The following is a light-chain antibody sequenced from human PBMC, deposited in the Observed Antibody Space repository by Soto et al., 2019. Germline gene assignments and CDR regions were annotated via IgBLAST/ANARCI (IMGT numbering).Light chain of an antibody. Sequence: DIQMTQSPSSLSASVGDRVTITCRARQDIINFLAWYQQTPGKVPKLLIYAASALQSGVPSRFSGSGSGTDFTLTISSLQPEDVATYYCQKYNSVPFTFGPGTKVDIQ. CDR2: AAS. CDR3: QKYNSVPFT. J-gene: IGKJ3*01. V-gene: IGKV1-27*01. CDR1: QDIINF.